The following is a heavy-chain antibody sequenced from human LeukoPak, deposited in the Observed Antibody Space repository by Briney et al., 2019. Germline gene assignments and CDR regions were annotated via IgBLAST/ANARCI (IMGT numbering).Heavy chain of an antibody. V-gene: IGHV3-48*03. Sequence: GGSLRLSCAASGFTFSSYEMNWVRQAPGKGLDWVSYISTSGSTIYYADSVKGRFTISRDDAKKSLYLQMDSLRAEDTAVYFCARFAEVYYYVDVWGTGTTVIVSS. D-gene: IGHD2-21*01. CDR1: GFTFSSYE. CDR2: ISTSGSTI. J-gene: IGHJ6*03. CDR3: ARFAEVYYYVDV.